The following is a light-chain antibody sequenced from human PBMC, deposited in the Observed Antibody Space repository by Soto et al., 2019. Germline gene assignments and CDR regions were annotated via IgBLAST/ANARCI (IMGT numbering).Light chain of an antibody. CDR3: SSYTTTSTLGV. CDR2: EVS. CDR1: SSDIGGFNY. Sequence: QSALTQPASVSGSPGQSITISCTGTSSDIGGFNYVSWYQQHPGTAPKLIIYEVSNRPSGISNRFSGSKSGNTASLTISGLQAEDEADCYCSSYTTTSTLGVFGGGTKLTVL. V-gene: IGLV2-14*01. J-gene: IGLJ3*02.